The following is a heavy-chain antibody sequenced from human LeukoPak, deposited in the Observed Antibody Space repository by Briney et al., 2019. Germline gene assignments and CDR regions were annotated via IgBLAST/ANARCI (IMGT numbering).Heavy chain of an antibody. D-gene: IGHD3-9*01. V-gene: IGHV7-4-1*02. CDR2: INTNTGNP. J-gene: IGHJ5*02. Sequence: ASVKVSCKASGYTFTSYAMNWVRQAPGQGLEWMGWINTNTGNPTYAQGFTGRFVFSLDTSVSTAYLQISSLKAEDTAVYYCARDLYFDWIHQSGFDPWGQGTLVTVSS. CDR3: ARDLYFDWIHQSGFDP. CDR1: GYTFTSYA.